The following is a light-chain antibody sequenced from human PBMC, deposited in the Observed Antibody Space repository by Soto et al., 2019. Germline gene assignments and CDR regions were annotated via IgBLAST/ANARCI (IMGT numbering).Light chain of an antibody. CDR2: DAS. Sequence: EIQMTQSPSTLSASVGDRVTITCRASQSISSWLAWYQQKPGKAPKLLIYDASSLESGVPSRFSGSGSGTEFTLTISSLQPDDFATYYCQQYNSYSPFGQGTRLEIK. CDR3: QQYNSYSP. J-gene: IGKJ5*01. CDR1: QSISSW. V-gene: IGKV1-5*01.